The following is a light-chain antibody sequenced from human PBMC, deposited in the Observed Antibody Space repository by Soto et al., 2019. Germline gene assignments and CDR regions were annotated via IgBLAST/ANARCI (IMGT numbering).Light chain of an antibody. Sequence: DIQMTQSPSSLSASVGDRVTITCRASQGISTYFAWYQQKPGKVPKLLIYASSTLQSGVPSRFSGSGSGTDFTLTISSLQPEEVATYYCQKYNSAPPFTFGPGTKVDIK. CDR2: ASS. V-gene: IGKV1-27*01. CDR3: QKYNSAPPFT. J-gene: IGKJ3*01. CDR1: QGISTY.